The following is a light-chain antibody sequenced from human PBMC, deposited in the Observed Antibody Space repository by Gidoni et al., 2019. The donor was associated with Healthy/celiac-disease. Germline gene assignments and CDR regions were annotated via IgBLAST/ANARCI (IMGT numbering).Light chain of an antibody. CDR1: QGISSW. J-gene: IGKJ5*01. CDR2: AAS. Sequence: DIQMTQSPSSVSASVGDRVTITCRASQGISSWLVWYQQKPGKAPKLLIYAASGLQSGVPSRFSGSGSGTDFTLTISSLQPEDFATYYCQQANSFPITFGQGTRLEIK. CDR3: QQANSFPIT. V-gene: IGKV1-12*01.